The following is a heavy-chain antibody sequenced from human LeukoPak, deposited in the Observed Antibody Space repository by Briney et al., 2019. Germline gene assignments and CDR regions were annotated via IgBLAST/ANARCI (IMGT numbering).Heavy chain of an antibody. CDR1: GFTFSSYG. J-gene: IGHJ4*02. Sequence: PGGSLRLSCAASGFTFSSYGMHWVRQAPGKGLEWVAVIWYDGSNKYYADSVKGRFTISRDNSRNTLFLQMNNLRAEDTAVYYCASRSPALDYWGQGALVTVSS. V-gene: IGHV3-33*01. D-gene: IGHD2-2*01. CDR3: ASRSPALDY. CDR2: IWYDGSNK.